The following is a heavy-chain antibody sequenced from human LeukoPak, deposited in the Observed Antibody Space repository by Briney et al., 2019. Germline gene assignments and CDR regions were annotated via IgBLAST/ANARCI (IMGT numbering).Heavy chain of an antibody. CDR3: ARHKGFLPGIAVAGIDY. Sequence: GESLKISFKGSGYSFTSYWIGWVRQMPGKGLEWMGIIYPGDSDTIYSPPFQAQVTISDDKSISTAYLQWSSLKASGTAMYYCARHKGFLPGIAVAGIDYWGQGTLVTVSS. CDR1: GYSFTSYW. J-gene: IGHJ4*02. D-gene: IGHD6-19*01. V-gene: IGHV5-51*01. CDR2: IYPGDSDT.